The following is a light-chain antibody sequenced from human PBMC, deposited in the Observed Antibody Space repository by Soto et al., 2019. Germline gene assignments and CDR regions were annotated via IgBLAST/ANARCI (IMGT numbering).Light chain of an antibody. CDR1: QSLLHSNGYNS. Sequence: EIVMTQSPLSLPVTPGEPASISCRSSQSLLHSNGYNSLDWYLQKPGQSPQLLIYWGSNRASGVPERFSGSESGTDFTLEISGVYAEDVGVYYGMQDLQSAGTCGQGTEVEI. CDR2: WGS. CDR3: MQDLQSAGT. J-gene: IGKJ1*01. V-gene: IGKV2-28*01.